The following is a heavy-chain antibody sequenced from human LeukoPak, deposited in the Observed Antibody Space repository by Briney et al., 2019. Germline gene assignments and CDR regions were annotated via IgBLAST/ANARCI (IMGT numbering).Heavy chain of an antibody. V-gene: IGHV4-59*01. Sequence: SETLSLTCTVSGGSISSYYWSWIRQPPGKGLEWIGYIYYSGSTNYSPSLKSRVTISVDTSKNQFSLKLSSVTAADTAVYYCASYAVGNYFDYWGQGTLVTVSS. D-gene: IGHD7-27*01. CDR3: ASYAVGNYFDY. CDR2: IYYSGST. J-gene: IGHJ4*02. CDR1: GGSISSYY.